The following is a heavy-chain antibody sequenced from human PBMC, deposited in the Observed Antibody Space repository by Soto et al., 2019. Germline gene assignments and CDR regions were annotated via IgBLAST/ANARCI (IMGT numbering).Heavy chain of an antibody. J-gene: IGHJ4*02. CDR1: GFSFSSYA. CDR3: AKPGYCDYVWGSYLDY. CDR2: ISGSGGDT. D-gene: IGHD3-16*02. Sequence: GGSLRLSCAASGFSFSSYAMTWVRQAAGKGLEWVSAISGSGGDTYYADSVKGRFTISRDNSKNTLYLQMNSLRVEDTAVYYCAKPGYCDYVWGSYLDYWGQGTLVTVSS. V-gene: IGHV3-23*01.